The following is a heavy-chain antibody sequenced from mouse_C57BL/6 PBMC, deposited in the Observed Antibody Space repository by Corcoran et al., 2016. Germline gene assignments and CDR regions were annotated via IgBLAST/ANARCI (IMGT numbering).Heavy chain of an antibody. CDR2: INPYNGGT. Sequence: EVQLHQSGLVLVNPGASVKMSCKASGDTCTDYYMNWVQQSHGKSLEWIGVINPYNGGTSYNQKFKGKATLTVYKSSSTAYMELNSLTSEDSAVSYCERWRYGSSWGFAYLGQGTLVTVSA. J-gene: IGHJ3*01. V-gene: IGHV1-19*01. CDR3: ERWRYGSSWGFAY. D-gene: IGHD1-1*01. CDR1: GDTCTDYY.